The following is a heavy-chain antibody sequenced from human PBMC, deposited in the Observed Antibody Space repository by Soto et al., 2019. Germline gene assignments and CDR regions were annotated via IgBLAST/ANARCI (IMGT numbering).Heavy chain of an antibody. CDR3: VQKYDMSYYNY. V-gene: IGHV3-30*02. Sequence: GGSLRLSCAASGFTFSSYGMRWVRQAPGKGLEYVAVIWNDGSRTYYADSVKGRFTVSRDNSKNTLYLQMSSLRAEDTAVYYCVQKYDMSYYNYWGQGTLVTVSS. CDR2: IWNDGSRT. D-gene: IGHD3-22*01. J-gene: IGHJ4*02. CDR1: GFTFSSYG.